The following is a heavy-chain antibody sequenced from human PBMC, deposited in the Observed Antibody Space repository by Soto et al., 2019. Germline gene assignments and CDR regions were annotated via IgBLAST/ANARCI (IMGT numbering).Heavy chain of an antibody. J-gene: IGHJ5*01. CDR3: TRALSGSYDS. V-gene: IGHV6-1*01. CDR2: TYYRSKWST. Sequence: LSLTCAISGDRVSSKSAAWNWIRQSPSRGLEWLERTYYRSKWSTDYAVSVKSRITINPDTSKNQFSLQLNSVTPEDTAVYYCTRALSGSYDSWGQGTLVTVSS. CDR1: GDRVSSKSAA. D-gene: IGHD1-26*01.